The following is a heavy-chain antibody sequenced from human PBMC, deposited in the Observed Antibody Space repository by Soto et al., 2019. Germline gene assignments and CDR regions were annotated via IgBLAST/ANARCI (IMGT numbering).Heavy chain of an antibody. V-gene: IGHV3-23*01. Sequence: EVHILQSGGGLEQPGGSLRLSCAASGFTFSNYAMSWIRQALGKGLEWVSTIRETGNTYYADSVRGRFATSRDNSENTLYLQMSSLRAEDTAVYYCAKQQMGVIRALDYWGQGTLVTVSS. D-gene: IGHD1-26*01. CDR1: GFTFSNYA. J-gene: IGHJ4*02. CDR2: IRETGNT. CDR3: AKQQMGVIRALDY.